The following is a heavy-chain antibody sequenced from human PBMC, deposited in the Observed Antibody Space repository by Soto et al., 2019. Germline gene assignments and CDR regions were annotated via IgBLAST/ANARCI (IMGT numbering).Heavy chain of an antibody. CDR2: ISGSGGST. CDR1: GFTFSSYA. V-gene: IGHV3-23*01. J-gene: IGHJ5*02. D-gene: IGHD5-18*01. Sequence: PGGSLRLSCAASGFTFSSYAMSWVRQAPGKGLEWVSAISGSGGSTYYADSVKGRFTISRDNSKNTLYLQMNSLRAEDTAVYYCAKVPWIQISGEYNWFDPWGQGTLVTVSS. CDR3: AKVPWIQISGEYNWFDP.